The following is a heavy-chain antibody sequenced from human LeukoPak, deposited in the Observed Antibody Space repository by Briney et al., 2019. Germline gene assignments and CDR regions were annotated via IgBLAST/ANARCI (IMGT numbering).Heavy chain of an antibody. CDR3: ARLVSRLRVIDY. D-gene: IGHD3-16*01. J-gene: IGHJ4*02. V-gene: IGHV4-59*08. CDR1: GGSISSYY. CDR2: IYYSGST. Sequence: SETPSLTCTVSGGSISSYYWSWIRQPPGKGLEWIGYIYYSGSTNYNPSLKSRVTISVDTSKNQFSLKLSSVTAADTAVYCCARLVSRLRVIDYWGQGTLVTVSS.